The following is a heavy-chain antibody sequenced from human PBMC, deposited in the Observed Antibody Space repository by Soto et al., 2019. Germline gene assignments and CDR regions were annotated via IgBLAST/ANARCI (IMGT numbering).Heavy chain of an antibody. Sequence: QVHLVESGGGVVQPGRSLSLSCAASGFTFRSYAMQWVRRAPGKGLERVALISYDGLKKYDADSVKGRFTVSRDTSKRSLSLQLDSIRAEHSAVYYCVKEGVSGWSDYFFDDWAPGALVTVS. CDR2: ISYDGLKK. V-gene: IGHV3-30*18. CDR3: VKEGVSGWSDYFFDD. J-gene: IGHJ4*02. D-gene: IGHD6-19*01. CDR1: GFTFRSYA.